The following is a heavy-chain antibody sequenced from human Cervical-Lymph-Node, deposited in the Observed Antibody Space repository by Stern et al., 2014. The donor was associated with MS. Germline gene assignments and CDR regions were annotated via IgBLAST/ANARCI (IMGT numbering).Heavy chain of an antibody. J-gene: IGHJ5*02. CDR3: AAPGEARYFRFDP. D-gene: IGHD3-9*01. CDR1: GFTFTSSA. V-gene: IGHV1-58*01. Sequence: QLVQSGPEVKKPGTSVKVSCKASGFTFTSSAVQWVRQARGQRLEWIGLIVVGSGKTNYAQEFQGRVTITRDMSTSTAYMELSSLRSEDTAVYYCAAPGEARYFRFDPWGQGTLVTVSS. CDR2: IVVGSGKT.